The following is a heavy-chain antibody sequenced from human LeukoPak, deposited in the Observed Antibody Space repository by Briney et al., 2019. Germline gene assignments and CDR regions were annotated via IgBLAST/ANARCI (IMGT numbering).Heavy chain of an antibody. CDR2: IFYSGST. Sequence: SETLSLTCTVSGGSISSSSYYWGWLRQPPGKGLEWLGSIFYSGSTYYNPSLKSRVTISVDASKNQFSLKLSSVTAADTAVYYCAREWRLAGPGQLMLYYFDYWGQGTLVAVSS. CDR3: AREWRLAGPGQLMLYYFDY. D-gene: IGHD3-10*02. V-gene: IGHV4-39*02. CDR1: GGSISSSSYY. J-gene: IGHJ4*02.